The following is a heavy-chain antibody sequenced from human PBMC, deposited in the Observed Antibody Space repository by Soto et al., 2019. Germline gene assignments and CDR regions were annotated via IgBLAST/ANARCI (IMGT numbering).Heavy chain of an antibody. D-gene: IGHD3-10*01. CDR1: GFTFSSYA. CDR2: ISGSGGST. J-gene: IGHJ6*02. CDR3: AKRGGSGSDYYYYYYYGMDV. V-gene: IGHV3-23*01. Sequence: EVQLLESGGGLVQPGGSLRLSCAASGFTFSSYAMSWVRQAPGKGLEWVSAISGSGGSTYYADSVKGRFTISRDNSKNTLYLQMNSLRAEDTAVYYCAKRGGSGSDYYYYYYYGMDVWGQGTTVTVSS.